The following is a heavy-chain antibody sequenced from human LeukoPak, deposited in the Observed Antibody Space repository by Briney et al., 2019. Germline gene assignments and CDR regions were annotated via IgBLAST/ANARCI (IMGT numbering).Heavy chain of an antibody. D-gene: IGHD1-26*01. J-gene: IGHJ4*02. CDR2: INPNSGGT. CDR3: ASSSPGGWELQLDY. Sequence: ASVKVSCKASGYTFTGYYMHWVRQAPGQGPEWMGWINPNSGGTNYAQKFQGRVTMTRDTSISTAYMELSRLRSDDTAVYYCASSSPGGWELQLDYWGQGTLVTVSS. V-gene: IGHV1-2*02. CDR1: GYTFTGYY.